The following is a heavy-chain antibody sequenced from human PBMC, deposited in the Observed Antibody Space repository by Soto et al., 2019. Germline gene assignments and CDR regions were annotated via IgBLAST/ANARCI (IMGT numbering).Heavy chain of an antibody. CDR3: ARDGGRHSGGIDY. CDR1: GGTFSSYS. CDR2: IIPIFGTA. D-gene: IGHD1-26*01. J-gene: IGHJ4*02. Sequence: QVQLVQSGAEVKKPGSSVKVSCKASGGTFSSYSINWVRQAPGQGLEWMGEIIPIFGTANYAQKFQGRVTITADESTSTAYMELSSLRCEDTGVYYCARDGGRHSGGIDYWGQGTLVTVSS. V-gene: IGHV1-69*01.